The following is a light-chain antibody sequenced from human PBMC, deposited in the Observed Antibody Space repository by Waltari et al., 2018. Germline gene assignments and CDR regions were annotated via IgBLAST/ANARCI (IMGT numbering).Light chain of an antibody. V-gene: IGKV4-1*01. CDR3: QQYYSTPGT. Sequence: DIVMTQSPDSLAVSLGERATINCKSSQSVLYSSNNKNYLAWYQQKPGQPPKLLIYWASTRESGVPDRFSGSGSGTDFTLTISSLQAEDVAVYYCQQYYSTPGTFGKGTKVEIK. J-gene: IGKJ1*01. CDR1: QSVLYSSNNKNY. CDR2: WAS.